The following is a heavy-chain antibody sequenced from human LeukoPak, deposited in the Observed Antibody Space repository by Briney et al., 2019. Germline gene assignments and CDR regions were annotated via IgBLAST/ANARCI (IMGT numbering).Heavy chain of an antibody. CDR2: MNPNSGNT. CDR1: GYTFTSYD. Sequence: ASVKVSCKASGYTFTSYDINWVRQATGQGLEWMGWMNPNSGNTGCAQKFQGRVTITRNTSISTAYMELSSLRSEDTAVYYCARESFLETFDYWGQGTLVTVSS. CDR3: ARESFLETFDY. V-gene: IGHV1-8*03. D-gene: IGHD3-3*01. J-gene: IGHJ4*02.